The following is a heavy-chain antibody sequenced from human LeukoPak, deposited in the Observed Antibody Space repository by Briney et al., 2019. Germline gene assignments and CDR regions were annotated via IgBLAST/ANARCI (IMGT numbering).Heavy chain of an antibody. Sequence: SETLSLTCTVSGGSISSSSHYWGWIRQPPGKGLEWIGSIYYSGATYYNPSLKSRVTISVDTSKNQFSLKLSSMTASDTAVYHCARHSSVTTFVFDYWGQGTPVTVSS. CDR1: GGSISSSSHY. CDR2: IYYSGAT. V-gene: IGHV4-39*01. J-gene: IGHJ4*02. CDR3: ARHSSVTTFVFDY. D-gene: IGHD4-17*01.